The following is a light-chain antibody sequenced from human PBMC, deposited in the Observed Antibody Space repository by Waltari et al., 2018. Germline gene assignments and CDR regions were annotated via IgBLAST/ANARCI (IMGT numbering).Light chain of an antibody. J-gene: IGKJ5*01. CDR3: QQRSSWPSIT. CDR2: DAS. Sequence: EIVLTQFPATLSLSPGERATLSCRASQSVSSYLAWYQQKPGQAPRLLIYDASNRATGIPARVSVSGSGTDFTLTISSLEPEDFAVYYCQQRSSWPSITFGQGTRLEIK. CDR1: QSVSSY. V-gene: IGKV3-11*01.